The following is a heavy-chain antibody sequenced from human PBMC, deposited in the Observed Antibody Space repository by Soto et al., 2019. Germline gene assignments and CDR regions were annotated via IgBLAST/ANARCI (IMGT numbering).Heavy chain of an antibody. CDR3: TTSPPKYCSGGSCLVDY. CDR1: GFTFSNAW. V-gene: IGHV3-15*01. CDR2: IKSKTDGGTT. J-gene: IGHJ4*02. Sequence: EVQLVESGGGLVKPGGSLRLSCAASGFTFSNAWMSWVRQAPGKGLEWDGRIKSKTDGGTTDYAAPVKGRFTISRDDSKNTLYLQMNSLKTEDTAVYYCTTSPPKYCSGGSCLVDYWGQGTLVTVSS. D-gene: IGHD2-15*01.